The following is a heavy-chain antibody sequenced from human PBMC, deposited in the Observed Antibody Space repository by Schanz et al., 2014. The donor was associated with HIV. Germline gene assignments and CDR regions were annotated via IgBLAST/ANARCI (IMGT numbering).Heavy chain of an antibody. CDR1: GFTFHNYG. V-gene: IGHV3-30*03. D-gene: IGHD3-22*01. Sequence: VQLVESGGGVVRPWGSLRLSCAASGFTFHNYGMTWVRQGPGKGLEWVAVISYDGSNKYYADSVKGRFTISRDNSKNTLYLQMNSLRAEDTAVYYCARGEDDISGPDGMDVWGQGTTVTVSS. CDR3: ARGEDDISGPDGMDV. CDR2: ISYDGSNK. J-gene: IGHJ6*02.